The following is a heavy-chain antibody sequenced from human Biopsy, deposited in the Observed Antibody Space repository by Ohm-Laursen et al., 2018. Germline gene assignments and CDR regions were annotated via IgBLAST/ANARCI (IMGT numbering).Heavy chain of an antibody. CDR2: INAKTGDT. J-gene: IGHJ5*02. CDR3: TREGYYYDSLAYYYWFDP. D-gene: IGHD3-22*01. V-gene: IGHV1-2*02. CDR1: GYTFTGYH. Sequence: VASVKVSCKASGYTFTGYHVHWVRQAPGQGLEWMGWINAKTGDTNYAQKFQGRVTMTRDTSISTAYVDLSSLRSDDTAVYYCTREGYYYDSLAYYYWFDPWGQGTLVTVSS.